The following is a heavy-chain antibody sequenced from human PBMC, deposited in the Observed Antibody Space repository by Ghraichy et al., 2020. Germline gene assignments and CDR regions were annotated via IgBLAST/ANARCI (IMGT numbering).Heavy chain of an antibody. CDR1: NGSISTSKDY. CDR3: ARHSHAKYLIGGGGLDV. V-gene: IGHV4-39*01. D-gene: IGHD2/OR15-2a*01. CDR2: VYQSGTT. Sequence: SQTLSLTCNLSNGSISTSKDYWAWIRQPPGKGLEWIGDVYQSGTTYHNPSLKSRVTISVDTSRNQIFLTLASVTAADTAVYYCARHSHAKYLIGGGGLDVCGQGTTVTVS. J-gene: IGHJ6*02.